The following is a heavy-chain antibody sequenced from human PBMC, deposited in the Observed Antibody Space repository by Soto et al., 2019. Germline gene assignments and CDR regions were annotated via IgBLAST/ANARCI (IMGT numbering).Heavy chain of an antibody. J-gene: IGHJ4*02. Sequence: QITLKESGPTLVKPTQTLTLTCTFSGFSLSTSGVGVGWIRQPPGKALEWLALIYWDDDKRYSPSLKSRLTITKDTPQNQGVITMTNMDPVDTATYYCAHRLGGIGVAGTFDYWGQGTLVTVSS. D-gene: IGHD6-19*01. CDR1: GFSLSTSGVG. CDR3: AHRLGGIGVAGTFDY. V-gene: IGHV2-5*02. CDR2: IYWDDDK.